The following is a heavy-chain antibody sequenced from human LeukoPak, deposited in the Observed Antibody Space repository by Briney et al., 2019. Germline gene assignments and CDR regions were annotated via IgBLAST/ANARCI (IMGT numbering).Heavy chain of an antibody. D-gene: IGHD3-10*01. CDR1: GFTFTDYY. J-gene: IGHJ4*02. CDR2: IHPKSGNT. CDR3: ARDPPGSGSTEFDF. V-gene: IGHV1-2*02. Sequence: ASVKVSCKASGFTFTDYYLHWIRQAPGQGPEWMGWIHPKSGNTKYAQKFQGRVTVTGDTSISAAYIELSSLTSDDTAVYYCARDPPGSGSTEFDFWGQGTLVTVSS.